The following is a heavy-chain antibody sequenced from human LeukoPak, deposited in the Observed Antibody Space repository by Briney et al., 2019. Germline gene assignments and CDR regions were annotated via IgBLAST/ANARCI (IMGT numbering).Heavy chain of an antibody. Sequence: ASVKVSCKLSGYTLTELSMHWVRPAPGEGLEWKGGFDPEDREPTYATTCQARVTMTEDTSTNTAYMKLSSLRPEAPAVYYCATVSPPYYYGSGNDYWGQGTLVTVSS. CDR1: GYTLTELS. D-gene: IGHD3-10*01. CDR2: FDPEDREP. CDR3: ATVSPPYYYGSGNDY. J-gene: IGHJ4*02. V-gene: IGHV1-24*01.